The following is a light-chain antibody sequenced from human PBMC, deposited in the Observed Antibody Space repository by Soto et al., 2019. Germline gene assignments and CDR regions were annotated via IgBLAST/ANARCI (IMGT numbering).Light chain of an antibody. CDR2: EVN. CDR3: SLYTTSSAPSYV. J-gene: IGLJ1*01. V-gene: IGLV2-14*01. Sequence: QSGMTEPPCVSGSPRQTITISCTGTSFDVDDYNSVSWYQQPPGKAPKLIIYEVNNRPSGVSNRFSGSNSDNTASLTISGLQAEDEADYYCSLYTTSSAPSYVFGPGSKVTVL. CDR1: SFDVDDYNS.